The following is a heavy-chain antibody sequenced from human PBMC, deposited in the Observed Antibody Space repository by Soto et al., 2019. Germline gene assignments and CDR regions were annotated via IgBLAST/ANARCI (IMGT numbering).Heavy chain of an antibody. CDR2: ITGDALGA. CDR3: ATDRPTAH. V-gene: IGHV1-18*01. CDR1: GYTFNRYA. J-gene: IGHJ4*02. Sequence: QVQLVQSGAEVRQPGASVTVSCKASGYTFNRYAISWLRQAPGQGPEWMGWITGDALGASYARKFQGRVTLTRNTSTSTVSMGLWRVRDDATAVYYCATDRPTAHWGQGTLVTVSS.